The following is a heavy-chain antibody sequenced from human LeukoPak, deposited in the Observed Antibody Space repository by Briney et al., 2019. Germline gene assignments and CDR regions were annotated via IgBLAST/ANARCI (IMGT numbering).Heavy chain of an antibody. D-gene: IGHD2-2*01. CDR3: AREAAILVVTIDY. V-gene: IGHV1-18*04. J-gene: IGHJ4*02. CDR2: ISAYNGNT. Sequence: GASVKVSCKASGYTFTGYYMHWVRQAPGQGLEWMGWISAYNGNTNYAQKLQGRVTMTTDTSTSTAYMELRSLRSDDTAVYYCAREAAILVVTIDYWGQGTLVTVSS. CDR1: GYTFTGYY.